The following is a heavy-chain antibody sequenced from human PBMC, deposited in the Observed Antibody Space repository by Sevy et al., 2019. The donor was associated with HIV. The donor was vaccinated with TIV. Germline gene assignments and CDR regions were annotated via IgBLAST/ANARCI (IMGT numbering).Heavy chain of an antibody. CDR2: ISGSGGST. CDR3: AKGPHIVVVPAAKGSGAFDI. J-gene: IGHJ3*02. Sequence: GGSLRLSCAASGFTFSSYAMSWVRQAPGKGLEWVSAISGSGGSTYYADSVKGRLTISRDYSKNTLYLQMNSLRAEDTAVYYCAKGPHIVVVPAAKGSGAFDIWGQGTMVTVSS. CDR1: GFTFSSYA. V-gene: IGHV3-23*01. D-gene: IGHD2-2*01.